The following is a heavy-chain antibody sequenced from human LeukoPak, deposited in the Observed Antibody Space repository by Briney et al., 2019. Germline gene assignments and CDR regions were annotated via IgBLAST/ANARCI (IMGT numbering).Heavy chain of an antibody. CDR3: AKGYYGSGSYGWFDY. J-gene: IGHJ4*02. V-gene: IGHV3-23*01. Sequence: GGSLRLSCAASGFTFSSSAMSWVRQAPGKGLEWVSTISGSGDRTYYADSVKGRFTISRDNSKNTLFLHMNSLKAEDTAVYSCAKGYYGSGSYGWFDYWGQGTLVTVSS. D-gene: IGHD3-10*01. CDR1: GFTFSSSA. CDR2: ISGSGDRT.